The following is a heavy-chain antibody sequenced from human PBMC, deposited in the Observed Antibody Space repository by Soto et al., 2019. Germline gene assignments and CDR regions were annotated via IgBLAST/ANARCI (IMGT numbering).Heavy chain of an antibody. Sequence: QVQLVQSGAEVKKPGSSVKVSCKASGGTFSSYAISWVRQAPGQGLEWMGGIIPIFGTANYAQKFQGRVTITADEATSEAYMELSSLRYEDTAVYYCASPSYGPADYYFYVMDVWGQGTTVTVSS. CDR3: ASPSYGPADYYFYVMDV. J-gene: IGHJ6*02. D-gene: IGHD5-18*01. CDR2: IIPIFGTA. CDR1: GGTFSSYA. V-gene: IGHV1-69*12.